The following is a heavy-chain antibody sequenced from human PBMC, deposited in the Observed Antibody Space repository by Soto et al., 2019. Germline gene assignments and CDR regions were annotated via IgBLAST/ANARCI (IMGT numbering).Heavy chain of an antibody. J-gene: IGHJ4*02. CDR3: TRHEGGAAADSPLDY. V-gene: IGHV4-39*01. Sequence: SETLSLTCSVSGASIRSTSYYWGWIRQPPGKGLEWIGSIYYSGSTHYSPSLKSRIIMSIDTSTNQFSLKLTSVTAADTAVYYFTRHEGGAAADSPLDYWGQEPLSTVSS. D-gene: IGHD6-13*01. CDR1: GASIRSTSYY. CDR2: IYYSGST.